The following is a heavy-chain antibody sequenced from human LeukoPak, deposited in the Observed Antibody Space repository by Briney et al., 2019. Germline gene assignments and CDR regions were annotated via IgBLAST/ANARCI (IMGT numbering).Heavy chain of an antibody. Sequence: SETLSLTCTVSGVSISSYYWSWIRQPDGKGLEWIGRMYTSGSTNYNPSLKSRVTMSVDTSKNQFSLKLSSVTAADTAVYYCARDVYYYDSSGSRTFDYWGQGTLVTVSS. D-gene: IGHD3-22*01. J-gene: IGHJ4*02. V-gene: IGHV4-4*07. CDR1: GVSISSYY. CDR2: MYTSGST. CDR3: ARDVYYYDSSGSRTFDY.